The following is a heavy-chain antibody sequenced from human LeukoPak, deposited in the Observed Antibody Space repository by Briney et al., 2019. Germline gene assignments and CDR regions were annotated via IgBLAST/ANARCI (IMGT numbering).Heavy chain of an antibody. D-gene: IGHD1-1*01. V-gene: IGHV3-33*01. CDR3: ARWDGTEQTFDY. J-gene: IGHJ4*02. CDR1: GFVFSGYG. CDR2: IWYDGSKK. Sequence: PGRSLRLSCAASGFVFSGYGMHWVRQAPGKGLEWVAVIWYDGSKKYYADSVKGRFTISRDNSKNTLYLHMNSLRAEDTAVYYCARWDGTEQTFDYWGQGTLVTGSS.